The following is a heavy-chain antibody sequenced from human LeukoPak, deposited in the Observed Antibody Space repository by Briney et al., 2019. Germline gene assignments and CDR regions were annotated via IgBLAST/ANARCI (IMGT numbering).Heavy chain of an antibody. CDR1: GGSFSGYY. CDR2: INHSGST. D-gene: IGHD6-13*01. V-gene: IGHV4-34*01. J-gene: IGHJ4*02. Sequence: PSETLSLTCAVYGGSFSGYYWSWIRQPPGQGLEWIGEINHSGSTNYNPSLKSRVTISVDTSKNQFSLKLSSVTAADTAVYYCARRGSPLSLSSSWFPPRGYFDYWGQGTLVTVSS. CDR3: ARRGSPLSLSSSWFPPRGYFDY.